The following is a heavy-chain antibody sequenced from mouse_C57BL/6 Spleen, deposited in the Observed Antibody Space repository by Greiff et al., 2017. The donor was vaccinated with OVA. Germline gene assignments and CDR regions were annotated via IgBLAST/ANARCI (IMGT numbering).Heavy chain of an antibody. V-gene: IGHV6-6*01. CDR2: IRNKANNHAT. Sequence: EVQVVESGGGLVQPGGSMKLSCAASGFTFSDAWMDWVRQSPEKGLEWVAEIRNKANNHATYYAESVKGRFTISRDDYKSRVYLQMHSLSSEDTGLYSCTMLLRSFAYWGPGPTLTVSS. J-gene: IGHJ2*01. D-gene: IGHD2-12*01. CDR3: TMLLRSFAY. CDR1: GFTFSDAW.